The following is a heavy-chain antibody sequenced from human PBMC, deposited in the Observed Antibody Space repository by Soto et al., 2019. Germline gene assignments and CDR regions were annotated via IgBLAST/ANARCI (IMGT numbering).Heavy chain of an antibody. J-gene: IGHJ5*01. Sequence: QVQLQQWGAGLLKPSETLSLNCAVNGGSLSGYYWSWIRQPPGKGLEWIGEIKDGGRTNYSPSLPSRTTISSDTPNHPNTMRLFSVMAAYTEMPYCPRSHMVAMSSAWG. CDR3: PRSHMVAMSSA. V-gene: IGHV4-34*01. CDR1: GGSLSGYY. D-gene: IGHD2-8*01. CDR2: IKDGGRT.